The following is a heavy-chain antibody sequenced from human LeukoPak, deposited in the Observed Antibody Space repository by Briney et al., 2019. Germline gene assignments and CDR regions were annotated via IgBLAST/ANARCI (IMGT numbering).Heavy chain of an antibody. CDR1: GGSFSGYY. V-gene: IGHV4-34*01. J-gene: IGHJ5*02. Sequence: SETLSLTCAVYGGSFSGYYWSWIRQPPGKGLEWIGEINHSGSTNYNPSLKRRVTISVDTSKNQFSLKLSSVTAADTAVYYCARGEYYYGLGFWFDPWGQGTLVTVSS. CDR3: ARGEYYYGLGFWFDP. D-gene: IGHD3-10*01. CDR2: INHSGST.